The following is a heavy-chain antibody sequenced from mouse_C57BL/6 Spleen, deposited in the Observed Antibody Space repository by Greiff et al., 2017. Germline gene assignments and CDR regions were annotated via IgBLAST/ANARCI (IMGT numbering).Heavy chain of an antibody. D-gene: IGHD2-3*01. Sequence: QVQLQQPGAELVKPGASVKLSCKASGYTFTSYWMQWVKQRPGQGLEWIGEIDPSDSYTNYNKKYKGKTTLTVDTSSSTTYIQLSSLTSEDSAVYYCDRRGYDSRGYAMDYWGQGTSVTVSS. J-gene: IGHJ4*01. CDR3: DRRGYDSRGYAMDY. CDR1: GYTFTSYW. CDR2: IDPSDSYT. V-gene: IGHV1-50*01.